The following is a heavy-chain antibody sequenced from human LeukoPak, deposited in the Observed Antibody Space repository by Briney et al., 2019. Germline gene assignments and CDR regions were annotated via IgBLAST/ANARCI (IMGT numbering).Heavy chain of an antibody. CDR3: ATPGILTGSLV. CDR2: IYHSGST. J-gene: IGHJ6*04. V-gene: IGHV4-38-2*02. D-gene: IGHD3-9*01. Sequence: MPSETLSLTCTVSGYSISSGYYWGWIRQPPGKGLEWIGSIYHSGSTYYNPSLKSRVTISVDTSKNQFSLKLSSVTAADTAVYYCATPGILTGSLVWGKGTTVTVSS. CDR1: GYSISSGYY.